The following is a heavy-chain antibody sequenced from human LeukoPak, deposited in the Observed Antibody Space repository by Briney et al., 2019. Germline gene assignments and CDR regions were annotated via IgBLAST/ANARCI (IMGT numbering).Heavy chain of an antibody. Sequence: SGGSLRLSCAASGFTFSNAWMSWVRQAPGKGLEWVSAISGSGGSIYYADSVKGRFTISRDNSKNTLYLQMNSLRAEDTAVYYCAKRYRYYFDYWGQGTLVTVSS. CDR1: GFTFSNAW. CDR3: AKRYRYYFDY. D-gene: IGHD1-14*01. J-gene: IGHJ4*02. CDR2: ISGSGGSI. V-gene: IGHV3-23*01.